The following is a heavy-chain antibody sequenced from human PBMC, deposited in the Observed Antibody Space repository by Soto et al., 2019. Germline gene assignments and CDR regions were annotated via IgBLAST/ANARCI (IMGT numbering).Heavy chain of an antibody. CDR2: VNHRGSA. Sequence: SETLSLTCAVSGGPFSGVYWSWIRQPPGKGLEWIGGVNHRGSANYNPSLESRVTMSVDTSKNQFSLKLTSVTAADSAVYYCARDAFCGSGTCRVGHWFDPWGQGTLVTVSS. CDR1: GGPFSGVY. D-gene: IGHD2-21*01. J-gene: IGHJ5*02. CDR3: ARDAFCGSGTCRVGHWFDP. V-gene: IGHV4-34*01.